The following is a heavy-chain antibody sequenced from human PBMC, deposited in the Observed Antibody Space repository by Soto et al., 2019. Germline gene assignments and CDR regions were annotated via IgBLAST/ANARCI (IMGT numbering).Heavy chain of an antibody. J-gene: IGHJ4*02. V-gene: IGHV3-30*04. D-gene: IGHD3-9*01. CDR2: ISYDGSNK. Sequence: SLKISCAASGFTFSSYAMHWVRQAPGKGLEWVAVISYDGSNKYYADSVKGRFTISRDNSKNTLYLQMNSLRAEDTAVYYCAKAKYYDILTGYPGGFSDYWGQGTLVTVSS. CDR3: AKAKYYDILTGYPGGFSDY. CDR1: GFTFSSYA.